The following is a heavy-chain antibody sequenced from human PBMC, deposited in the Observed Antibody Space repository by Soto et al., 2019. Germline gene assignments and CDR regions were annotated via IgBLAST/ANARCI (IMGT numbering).Heavy chain of an antibody. Sequence: QLQLQESGSGLVKPSQTLSLTCAVSGGSISSGGYSWSWIRQPPGKGLEWIGYIYHSGSTYYNPSLKSRVTISVERSKTQFSLKLSSVTAADTAVYYCARVGYSYGRNYYYYYGMDVWGQGTTVTVSS. J-gene: IGHJ6*02. D-gene: IGHD5-18*01. CDR1: GGSISSGGYS. CDR3: ARVGYSYGRNYYYYYGMDV. CDR2: IYHSGST. V-gene: IGHV4-30-2*01.